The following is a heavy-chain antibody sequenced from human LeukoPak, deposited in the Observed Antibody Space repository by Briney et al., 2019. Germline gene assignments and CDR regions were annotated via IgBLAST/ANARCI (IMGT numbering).Heavy chain of an antibody. D-gene: IGHD3-3*01. CDR3: ARTNYDFWSGYFPVFDY. CDR1: GGSISSYY. J-gene: IGHJ4*02. V-gene: IGHV4-59*01. Sequence: SETLSLTCTVSGGSISSYYWSWIRQPPGKGLEWIGYIYYRGSTNYNPSLKSRVTISVDTSKNQFSLKLSSVTAADTAVYYCARTNYDFWSGYFPVFDYWGQGTLVTVSS. CDR2: IYYRGST.